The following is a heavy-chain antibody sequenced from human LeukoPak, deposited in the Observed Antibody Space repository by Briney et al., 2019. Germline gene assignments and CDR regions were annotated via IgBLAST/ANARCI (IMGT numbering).Heavy chain of an antibody. V-gene: IGHV3-66*01. D-gene: IGHD6-19*01. Sequence: PGGSLRLSCAASGFTVSSNYMSWVRQAPGKGLEWVSVIYSGGSTYYADSVKGRFTISRDNSKNTLFLQMNSVRAEDTAVYYCAREEQWLVMGYYYYGMDVWGQGTTVTVSS. CDR1: GFTVSSNY. J-gene: IGHJ6*02. CDR2: IYSGGST. CDR3: AREEQWLVMGYYYYGMDV.